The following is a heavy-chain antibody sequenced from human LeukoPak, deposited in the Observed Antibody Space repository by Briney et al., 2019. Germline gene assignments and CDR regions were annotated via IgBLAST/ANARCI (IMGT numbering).Heavy chain of an antibody. J-gene: IGHJ5*02. CDR2: IKQDGSDK. Sequence: PGGSLRLSCVASGFTLSTYWMSWVRQAPGKGLEWVANIKQDGSDKYYVDPVKGRFTISRDNAKNSLYLQMNSLRAEDTAVYYCARGVPSGSSRNNWFDPWGQGTLVIVSS. V-gene: IGHV3-7*03. D-gene: IGHD2-15*01. CDR3: ARGVPSGSSRNNWFDP. CDR1: GFTLSTYW.